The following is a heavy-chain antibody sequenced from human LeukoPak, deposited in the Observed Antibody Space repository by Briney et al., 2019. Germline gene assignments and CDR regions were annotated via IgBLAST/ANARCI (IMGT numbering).Heavy chain of an antibody. CDR1: GFTFSSYW. V-gene: IGHV3-7*01. CDR2: IKQDGSEK. Sequence: GGSLRLSCAASGFTFSSYWMSWIRQAPGKGLEWVANIKQDGSEKYYVDSVKGRFTISRDNAKNSLYLQMNSLRAEDTAVYYCARENGSSWYQNNWFDPWGQGTLVTVSS. D-gene: IGHD6-13*01. J-gene: IGHJ5*02. CDR3: ARENGSSWYQNNWFDP.